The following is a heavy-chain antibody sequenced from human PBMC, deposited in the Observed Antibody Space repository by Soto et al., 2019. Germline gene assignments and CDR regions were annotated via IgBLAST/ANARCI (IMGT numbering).Heavy chain of an antibody. Sequence: EVQLLESGGKLVQPGGSLTLSCAASGFTFSTYAMAWVRQAPGKGLEWVSGVSASGLKTDYADPVKGRFYISRDNSKNTVSLHMNSLSAEDTALYYCAKDSPRRTSGYFVDYWGQGTPVTVSS. CDR1: GFTFSTYA. V-gene: IGHV3-23*01. CDR2: VSASGLKT. CDR3: AKDSPRRTSGYFVDY. D-gene: IGHD5-18*01. J-gene: IGHJ4*02.